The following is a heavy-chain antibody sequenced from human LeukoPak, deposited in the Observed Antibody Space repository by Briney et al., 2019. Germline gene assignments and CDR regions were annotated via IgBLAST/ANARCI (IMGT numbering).Heavy chain of an antibody. V-gene: IGHV4-39*07. D-gene: IGHD6-13*01. CDR2: IYYSGST. CDR3: ARDPGYSSSWYFSAFDI. CDR1: GGSISSSSYY. Sequence: PSETLSLTCTVSGGSISSSSYYWGWIRQPPGKGLEWIGSIYYSGSTYYNPSLKSRVTISVDTSKNQFSLKLSSVTAADTAVYYCARDPGYSSSWYFSAFDIWGQGTMVTVSS. J-gene: IGHJ3*02.